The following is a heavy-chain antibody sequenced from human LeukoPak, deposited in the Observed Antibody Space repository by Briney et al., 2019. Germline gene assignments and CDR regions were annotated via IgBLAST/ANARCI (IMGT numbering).Heavy chain of an antibody. CDR2: IKQDGSEK. CDR1: GFTFSSYW. CDR3: AKIASSSSQPY. J-gene: IGHJ4*02. V-gene: IGHV3-7*01. D-gene: IGHD6-13*01. Sequence: GGSLSLSCAASGFTFSSYWMSWVRQAPGKGLEWVANIKQDGSEKYYVDSVRGRFTISRDNAKNSLYLQMNSLRAEDTAVYYCAKIASSSSQPYWGQGTLVSVSS.